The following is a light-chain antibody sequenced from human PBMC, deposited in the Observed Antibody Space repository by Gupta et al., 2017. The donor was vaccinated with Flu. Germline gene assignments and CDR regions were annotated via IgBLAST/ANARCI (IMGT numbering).Light chain of an antibody. Sequence: EIVMTQSPATLSVSPGERATLSCRASESVSRNLAWYQQRPGQAPRLLIYEASTRATGIPARFSGSGSGTAFTLTISSLQSEDFALYFCQQDNNWPFYTVGQGTRLDIK. CDR3: QQDNNWPFYT. V-gene: IGKV3-15*01. CDR2: EAS. J-gene: IGKJ2*01. CDR1: ESVSRN.